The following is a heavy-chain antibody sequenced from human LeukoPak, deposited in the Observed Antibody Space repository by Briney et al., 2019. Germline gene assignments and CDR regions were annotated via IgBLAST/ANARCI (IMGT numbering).Heavy chain of an antibody. CDR1: GGSISSGSYY. J-gene: IGHJ4*02. CDR3: ARDGFLAVDY. V-gene: IGHV4-61*10. CDR2: IYYSGNT. D-gene: IGHD3-3*01. Sequence: SETLSLTCTVSGGSISSGSYYWSWIRQPAGKGLEWIGNIYYSGNTYYNPSLESRVTISVDTSKNQFSLKLTSMTAADTAVYYCARDGFLAVDYWGQGTLVTVSS.